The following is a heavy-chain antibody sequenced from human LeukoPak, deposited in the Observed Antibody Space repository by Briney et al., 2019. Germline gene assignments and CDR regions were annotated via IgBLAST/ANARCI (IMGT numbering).Heavy chain of an antibody. J-gene: IGHJ4*02. CDR1: GGSFSGYY. CDR2: INHSGST. V-gene: IGHV4-34*01. CDR3: ARRAYYDSRGSPFDY. D-gene: IGHD3-22*01. Sequence: SETLSLTCAVYGGSFSGYYWSWIRQPPGKGLEWIGEINHSGSTNYNPSLKSRVTISLDTSKSQFSLKLSSVTAADTAVYYCARRAYYDSRGSPFDYWGQGTLVTVSS.